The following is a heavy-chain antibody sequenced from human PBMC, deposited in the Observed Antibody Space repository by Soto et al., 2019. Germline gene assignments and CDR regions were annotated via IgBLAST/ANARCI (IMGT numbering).Heavy chain of an antibody. D-gene: IGHD5-18*01. V-gene: IGHV4-39*01. CDR3: ARYSYGANLGY. J-gene: IGHJ4*02. CDR1: GGSISSSSYY. Sequence: SEPLSLTCTVSGGSISSSSYYWGWIRQPPGKGLEWIGSIYYSGSTYYNPSLKSRVTISVDTSKNQFSLKLSSVTAADTAVYYCARYSYGANLGYWGQGTLVTVSS. CDR2: IYYSGST.